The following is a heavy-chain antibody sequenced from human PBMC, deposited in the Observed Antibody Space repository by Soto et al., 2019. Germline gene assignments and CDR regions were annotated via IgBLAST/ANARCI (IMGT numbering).Heavy chain of an antibody. J-gene: IGHJ4*02. CDR3: ARDIGGYIH. Sequence: SETLSLTCTVSGVPISSYYWSWIRQPPGKGLEWIGNIYYRGSINYNPSLRSRVTISVDTSKNQFSLKLTSVTAADTAVYYCARDIGGYIHWGQGIVVTVSS. CDR2: IYYRGSI. V-gene: IGHV4-59*01. D-gene: IGHD6-13*01. CDR1: GVPISSYY.